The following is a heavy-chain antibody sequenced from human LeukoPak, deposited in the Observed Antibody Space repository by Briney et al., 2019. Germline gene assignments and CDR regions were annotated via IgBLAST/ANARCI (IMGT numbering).Heavy chain of an antibody. D-gene: IGHD6-13*01. CDR2: ISSSSSYI. CDR1: GFTVSSNY. CDR3: ARGGGSSSWYLSDY. Sequence: GGSLRLSCAASGFTVSSNYMSWVRQAPGKGLEWVSSISSSSSYIYYADSVKGRFTISRDNAKNSLYLQMNSLRAEDTAVYYCARGGGSSSWYLSDYWGQGTLVTVSS. V-gene: IGHV3-21*01. J-gene: IGHJ4*02.